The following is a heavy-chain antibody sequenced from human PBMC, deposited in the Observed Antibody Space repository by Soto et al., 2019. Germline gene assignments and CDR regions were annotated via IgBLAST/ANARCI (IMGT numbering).Heavy chain of an antibody. J-gene: IGHJ6*02. V-gene: IGHV1-18*04. Sequence: ASVKVSCKASGYTFTSYGISWVRQAPGQGLEWMGWISAYNGNTNYAQKLQGRVTMTTDTSTSTAYMELRSLRSDDTAVYYCARVWTYSSSRYEYYYYYGMDVWGQGTTVTVSS. CDR2: ISAYNGNT. CDR3: ARVWTYSSSRYEYYYYYGMDV. CDR1: GYTFTSYG. D-gene: IGHD6-13*01.